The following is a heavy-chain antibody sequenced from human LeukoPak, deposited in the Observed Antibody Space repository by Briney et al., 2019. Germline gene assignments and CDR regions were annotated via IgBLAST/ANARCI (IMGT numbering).Heavy chain of an antibody. D-gene: IGHD5/OR15-5a*01. V-gene: IGHV3-48*03. CDR2: ISSGGDKI. Sequence: GGSLRLSCAASGFTFSGYEMNGVRQAPGKGLEWVSYISSGGDKIYYADSVKGRFTISRDNSKNTLDLQMSSLRAEDTAVYYCARVGLKEKYGMDVWGQGTTVTVSS. CDR3: ARVGLKEKYGMDV. J-gene: IGHJ6*02. CDR1: GFTFSGYE.